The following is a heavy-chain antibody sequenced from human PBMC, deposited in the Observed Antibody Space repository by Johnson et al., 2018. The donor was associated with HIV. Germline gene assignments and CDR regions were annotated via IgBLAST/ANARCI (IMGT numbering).Heavy chain of an antibody. Sequence: VHLVESGGGLVQPGGSLRLSCAASGFTFDDHGMSWVRQAPGKGLELVSGINWNGGSTGYADSVKGRFTISRDNSKNTLYLQMNSLRAEDTAVYYCARVITMIVVVIGDIWGQGTMVTVSS. CDR1: GFTFDDHG. V-gene: IGHV3-20*04. CDR2: INWNGGST. D-gene: IGHD3-22*01. CDR3: ARVITMIVVVIGDI. J-gene: IGHJ3*02.